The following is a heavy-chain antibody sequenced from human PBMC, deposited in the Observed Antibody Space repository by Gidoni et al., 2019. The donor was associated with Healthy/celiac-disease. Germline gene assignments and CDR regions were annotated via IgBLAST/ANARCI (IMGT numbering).Heavy chain of an antibody. J-gene: IGHJ4*02. D-gene: IGHD1-7*01. CDR1: GFTVSSYD. CDR2: SGTAVDP. Sequence: EVQLVESGGGLVQPGGSRRLSCAASGFTVSSYDMHWVRQATGKGLEWVSASGTAVDPYFPGSVTGRFTISRENAKNSLYLQMNSLRAGDTAVYYCARGRPNLTGTTHDKLDPFDYWGQGTLVTVSS. CDR3: ARGRPNLTGTTHDKLDPFDY. V-gene: IGHV3-13*05.